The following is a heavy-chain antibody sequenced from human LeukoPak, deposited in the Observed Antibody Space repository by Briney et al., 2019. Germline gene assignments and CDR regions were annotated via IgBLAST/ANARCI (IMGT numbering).Heavy chain of an antibody. CDR3: ARGGIWFTLTFDY. V-gene: IGHV1-46*01. CDR2: TNPSGGST. J-gene: IGHJ4*02. CDR1: GYTFTSYY. Sequence: GASVKVSCKASGYTFTSYYIHWVRQAPGQGLEWMGITNPSGGSTTYAQKFQGRVTMTRDMSSSTVYMELSSLRSEDTAVYYCARGGIWFTLTFDYWGQGTLVTVSS. D-gene: IGHD3-10*01.